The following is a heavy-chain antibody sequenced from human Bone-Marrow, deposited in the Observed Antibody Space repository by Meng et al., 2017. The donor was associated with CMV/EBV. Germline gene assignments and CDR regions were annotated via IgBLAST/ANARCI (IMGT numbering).Heavy chain of an antibody. CDR1: GGIFSSYA. Sequence: SVKVSCKTSGGIFSSYAINWVRQAPGQGLEWMGGIIPIFDTTNYAQKFQGRVTITTDESTSTAYMDLNSLRSEDTAVYYCATSFVNCSTSNCYKYNWFDPWGQRTLVTVSS. D-gene: IGHD2-2*02. J-gene: IGHJ5*02. CDR3: ATSFVNCSTSNCYKYNWFDP. V-gene: IGHV1-69*05. CDR2: IIPIFDTT.